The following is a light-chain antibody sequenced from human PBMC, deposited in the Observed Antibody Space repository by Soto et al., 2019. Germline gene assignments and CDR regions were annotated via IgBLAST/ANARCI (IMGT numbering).Light chain of an antibody. J-gene: IGKJ3*01. CDR2: DAS. V-gene: IGKV3-11*01. Sequence: EIVLTQSPATLSLSPGERATLSCRASQSVSSYLAWYQQKPGQAPRLLIYDASTRATGIPARFSGSGSGTDSTLTSSSQEPEDFAVYYCQQRSNWPGFTFGHGTKVDIK. CDR3: QQRSNWPGFT. CDR1: QSVSSY.